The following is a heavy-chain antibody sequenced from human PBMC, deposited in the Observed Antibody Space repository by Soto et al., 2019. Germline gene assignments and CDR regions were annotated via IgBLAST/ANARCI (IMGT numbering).Heavy chain of an antibody. CDR1: GFTFSNAW. CDR3: TTGHYYDSSGYDY. J-gene: IGHJ4*02. CDR2: IKSKTDGGTT. V-gene: IGHV3-15*01. D-gene: IGHD3-22*01. Sequence: GGSLRLSCAASGFTFSNAWMSWVRQAPGKGLEWVGRIKSKTDGGTTDYAAPVKGRFTISRDDSKNTLYLQMNSLKTEVTAVYYCTTGHYYDSSGYDYWGQGTLVTVSS.